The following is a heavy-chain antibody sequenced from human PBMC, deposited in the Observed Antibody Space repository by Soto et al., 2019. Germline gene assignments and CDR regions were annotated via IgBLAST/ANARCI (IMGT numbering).Heavy chain of an antibody. Sequence: EVQLLESGGGLVQPGGSLRLSCAASGFTFSNSAMSWVRQAPGKGLEWVSAISGSGGSAYYADSVKGRFTMSRDNSNNTLFLQLNSLRAEDTAIYYCARPYYDFWSGYHTPYYFDYWGQGTLVNVSS. CDR3: ARPYYDFWSGYHTPYYFDY. D-gene: IGHD3-3*01. V-gene: IGHV3-23*01. J-gene: IGHJ4*02. CDR1: GFTFSNSA. CDR2: ISGSGGSA.